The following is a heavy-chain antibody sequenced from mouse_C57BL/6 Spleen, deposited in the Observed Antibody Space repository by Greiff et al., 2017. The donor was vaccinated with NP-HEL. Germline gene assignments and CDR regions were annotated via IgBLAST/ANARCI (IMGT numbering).Heavy chain of an antibody. D-gene: IGHD4-1*01. Sequence: QVQLKQSGPGLVQPSQSLSITCPVSGFSLTSYGVHWVRQSPGKGLEWLGVIWSGGSTDYNAAFISRLSISKDNTKSQVFVKMNSLQADDTAIYYCARNLLSNWEYAMDYWGQGTSVTVSS. J-gene: IGHJ4*01. CDR3: ARNLLSNWEYAMDY. V-gene: IGHV2-2*01. CDR1: GFSLTSYG. CDR2: IWSGGST.